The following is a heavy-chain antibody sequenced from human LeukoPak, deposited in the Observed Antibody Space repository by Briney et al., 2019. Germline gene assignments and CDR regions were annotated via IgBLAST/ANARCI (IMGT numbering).Heavy chain of an antibody. CDR2: INPNSGGT. J-gene: IGHJ4*02. V-gene: IGHV1-2*02. D-gene: IGHD3-10*01. CDR3: ARGSGITMVRGATIDY. Sequence: ASVKVSCKASGYSFTGYYMHWVRQAPGQGLEWMGWINPNSGGTNYAQKFQGRVTMTRDTSISTAYMELSRLRSDDTAVYYCARGSGITMVRGATIDYWGQGTLVTVSS. CDR1: GYSFTGYY.